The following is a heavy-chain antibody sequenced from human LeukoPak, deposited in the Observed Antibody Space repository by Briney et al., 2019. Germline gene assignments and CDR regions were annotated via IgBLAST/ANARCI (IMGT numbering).Heavy chain of an antibody. V-gene: IGHV3-48*04. J-gene: IGHJ5*02. CDR1: GFTFSSYS. Sequence: PGGSLRLSCAASGFTFSSYSMNWVRQAPGKGLEWVSYIGSSSSTIYYADSVKGRFTISRDNAKNSLYLQMNSLRAEDTAVYYCARDRLPGYYDLNNWFDPWGQGTLVTVSS. CDR3: ARDRLPGYYDLNNWFDP. D-gene: IGHD3-3*01. CDR2: IGSSSSTI.